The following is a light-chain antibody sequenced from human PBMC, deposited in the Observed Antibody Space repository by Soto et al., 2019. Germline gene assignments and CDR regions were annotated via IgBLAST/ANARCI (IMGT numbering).Light chain of an antibody. CDR1: QSVSSY. Sequence: EIVLTQFPATLSLSPGERATLSCRARQSVSSYLAWYQQKPGQAPRLLIYDISNRATGIPARFIGSGSGTDFTLTISSLEPEDSAVYYCQQRNAWPRNTFGQGTKLEI. CDR2: DIS. CDR3: QQRNAWPRNT. J-gene: IGKJ2*01. V-gene: IGKV3-11*01.